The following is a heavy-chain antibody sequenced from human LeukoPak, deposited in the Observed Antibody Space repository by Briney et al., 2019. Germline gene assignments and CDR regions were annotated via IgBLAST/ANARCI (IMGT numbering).Heavy chain of an antibody. CDR2: IYYSGST. CDR1: GRSISSSSYY. CDR3: ARHLGSGRCFLDS. Sequence: PSATQSLTCTVSGRSISSSSYYCAWIRQPPGQGLERLGSIYYSGSTYYNPSLDSRVSMFVDTSKNQFSLKLSSVTAAGTAVYYLARHLGSGRCFLDSWGQGTLVTVSS. D-gene: IGHD6-19*01. V-gene: IGHV4-39*01. J-gene: IGHJ4*02.